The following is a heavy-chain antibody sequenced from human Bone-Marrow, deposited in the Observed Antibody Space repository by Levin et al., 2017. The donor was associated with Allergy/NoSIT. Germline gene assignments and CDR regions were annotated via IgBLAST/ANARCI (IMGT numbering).Heavy chain of an antibody. CDR2: ISYDGSNK. J-gene: IGHJ4*02. D-gene: IGHD3-9*01. CDR3: ARDKGDWPADY. V-gene: IGHV3-30-3*01. CDR1: GFTFSSYA. Sequence: HAGGSLRLSCAASGFTFSSYAMHWVRQAPGKGLEWVAVISYDGSNKYYADSVKGRFTISRDNSKNTLYLQMNSLRAEDTAVYYCARDKGDWPADYWGQGTLVTVSS.